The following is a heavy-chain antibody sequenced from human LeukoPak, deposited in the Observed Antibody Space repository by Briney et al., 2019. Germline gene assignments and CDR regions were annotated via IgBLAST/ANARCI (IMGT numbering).Heavy chain of an antibody. CDR2: ISYEGSNK. CDR3: AYLEIVVLVAVPFESNWFDP. D-gene: IGHD2-15*01. V-gene: IGHV3-30-3*01. CDR1: GVTFSSYA. Sequence: GGSLRLSCAASGVTFSSYAMHWVREAPGKGLGWVADISYEGSNKCSADAVKGRFNISRDNSKTKLYLQMYSLRAEDTAVYYCAYLEIVVLVAVPFESNWFDPCGQGTLVPVSS. J-gene: IGHJ5*02.